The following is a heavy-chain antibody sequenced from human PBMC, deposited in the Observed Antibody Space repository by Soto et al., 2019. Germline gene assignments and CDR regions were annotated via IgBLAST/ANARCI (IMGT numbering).Heavy chain of an antibody. D-gene: IGHD2-2*01. CDR3: ATQTSSYTGGV. Sequence: QVQLQESGPGLVKPSETLSLTCTVSGAPITTTKWWAWVRLPPGKGLEWIGELSRGDERSSNPSLEGRFTMSLDKSNNHFSLKLTSVTAAATAIYYGATQTSSYTGGVWGRGTSVTVSS. CDR2: LSRGDER. V-gene: IGHV4-4*02. J-gene: IGHJ6*02. CDR1: GAPITTTKW.